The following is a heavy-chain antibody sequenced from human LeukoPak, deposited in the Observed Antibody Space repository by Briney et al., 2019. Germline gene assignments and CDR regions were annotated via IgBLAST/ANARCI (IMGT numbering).Heavy chain of an antibody. CDR2: INHSGST. CDR1: GGSFSGYY. Sequence: SETLSLTCAVYGGSFSGYYWSWIRQPPGKGLEWIGEINHSGSTNYNPSLGSRVSISLDTSMNDFSLTLSYVTAADTAVYYCARRRYYDSTGFLDWGRGSLVIVSS. D-gene: IGHD3-22*01. J-gene: IGHJ1*01. CDR3: ARRRYYDSTGFLD. V-gene: IGHV4-34*01.